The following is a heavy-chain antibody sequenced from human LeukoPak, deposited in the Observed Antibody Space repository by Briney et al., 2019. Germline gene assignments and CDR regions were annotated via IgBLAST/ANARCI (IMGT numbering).Heavy chain of an antibody. V-gene: IGHV3-64*01. CDR3: ARGDYYGSGSYSDY. D-gene: IGHD3-10*01. Sequence: PGGSLRLSCAASGFTFSTYSMNWVRQAPGKGLEYVSVISSNGGSTYYANSVKGRFTISRDNSKNTLYLQMGSLRAEDMAVYYCARGDYYGSGSYSDYWGQGTLVTVSS. CDR2: ISSNGGST. J-gene: IGHJ4*02. CDR1: GFTFSTYS.